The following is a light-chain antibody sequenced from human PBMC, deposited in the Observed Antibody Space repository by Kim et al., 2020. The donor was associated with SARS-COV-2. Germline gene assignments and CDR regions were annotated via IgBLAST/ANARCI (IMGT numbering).Light chain of an antibody. Sequence: GQKVTIACSGSSSNIRNNYVSWYQQLPGTAPKLRIYDNNKRPSGIPDRFSGSKSGTSATLGITGLQTGDEADYYCGTWDSSLSAVVFGGGTQLTVL. CDR2: DNN. V-gene: IGLV1-51*01. J-gene: IGLJ2*01. CDR3: GTWDSSLSAVV. CDR1: SSNIRNNY.